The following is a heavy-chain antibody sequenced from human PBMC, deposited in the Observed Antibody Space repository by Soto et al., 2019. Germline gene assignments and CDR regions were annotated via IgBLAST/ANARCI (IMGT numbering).Heavy chain of an antibody. V-gene: IGHV1-18*01. D-gene: IGHD3-10*01. CDR3: ARDADSVVRPLDY. J-gene: IGHJ4*02. CDR2: ISAYNGNT. CDR1: GYTFTSYG. Sequence: AASVKVSFKASGYTFTSYGISWLRQAPGQGLEWMGWISAYNGNTNYAQKLQGRVTMTTDTSPSTAYMELRSLRSDDTAVYYCARDADSVVRPLDYWGQGTLVTVSS.